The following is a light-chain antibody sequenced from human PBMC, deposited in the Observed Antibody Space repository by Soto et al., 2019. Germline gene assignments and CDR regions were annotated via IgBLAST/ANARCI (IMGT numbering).Light chain of an antibody. Sequence: ENVLTQSPDTVSSFPGERATLSCRASHSVSSSRLSWYQQKPGQAPSLLIYDASNRATGIPARFSGSGSGTDFTLTISRLEPEDFAVYYCQHYVTSPLTFGGGTKVE. CDR2: DAS. CDR1: HSVSSSR. J-gene: IGKJ4*01. CDR3: QHYVTSPLT. V-gene: IGKV3-20*01.